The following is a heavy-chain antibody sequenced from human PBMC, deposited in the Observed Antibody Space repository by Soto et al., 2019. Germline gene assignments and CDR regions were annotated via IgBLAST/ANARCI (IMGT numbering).Heavy chain of an antibody. CDR3: AREQQLVLADQKSYYYYYYGMDV. V-gene: IGHV3-30-3*01. D-gene: IGHD6-13*01. J-gene: IGHJ6*02. CDR1: GFTFSSYA. Sequence: GGSLRLSCAASGFTFSSYAMHWVRQAPGKGLEWVAVISYDGSNKYYADSVKGRFTISRDNSKNTLYLQMNSLRAEDTAVYYCAREQQLVLADQKSYYYYYYGMDVWGQGTTVTVSS. CDR2: ISYDGSNK.